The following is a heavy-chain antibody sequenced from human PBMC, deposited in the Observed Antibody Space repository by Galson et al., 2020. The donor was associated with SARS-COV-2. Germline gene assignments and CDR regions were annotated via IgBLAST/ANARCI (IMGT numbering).Heavy chain of an antibody. J-gene: IGHJ4*02. D-gene: IGHD3-22*01. CDR3: ATVSYDSSGYYQYYFDY. CDR2: FDPEDGET. Sequence: ASVKVSCKVSGYTLTELSMHWVRQAPGKGLEWMGGFDPEDGETIYAQKFQGRVTMTEDTSTDTAYMELSSLRSEDTAVYYCATVSYDSSGYYQYYFDYWAREPWSPSPQ. V-gene: IGHV1-24*01. CDR1: GYTLTELS.